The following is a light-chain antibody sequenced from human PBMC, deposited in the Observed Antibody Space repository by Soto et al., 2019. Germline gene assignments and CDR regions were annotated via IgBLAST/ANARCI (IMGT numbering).Light chain of an antibody. V-gene: IGLV1-44*01. Sequence: QLVLTQPPSASGIPGQRVTISCSGSRSNIGSNTVNWYQQPPGTAPKLLIYSNHQRASGVPDRFSVSKSGTSASLAISGLLSEDEADYYCAALYHSLNGPVVFCGGTKLTVL. CDR2: SNH. CDR1: RSNIGSNT. CDR3: AALYHSLNGPVV. J-gene: IGLJ2*01.